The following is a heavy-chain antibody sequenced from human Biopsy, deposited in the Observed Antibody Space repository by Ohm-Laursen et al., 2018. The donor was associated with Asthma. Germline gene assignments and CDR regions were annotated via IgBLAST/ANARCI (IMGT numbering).Heavy chain of an antibody. CDR1: GFTFRSYA. CDR3: ARERAGVLGSYNGMDV. J-gene: IGHJ6*02. CDR2: VTYDGISQ. Sequence: SLRLSCAASGFTFRSYAMHWGRQAPGKGLDWVAVVTYDGISQYYAESVKGRFTISRDNSRNTLNLQMNSVRPDDTAVYFCARERAGVLGSYNGMDVWGPGTTVSVSS. D-gene: IGHD2-8*01. V-gene: IGHV3-30-3*01.